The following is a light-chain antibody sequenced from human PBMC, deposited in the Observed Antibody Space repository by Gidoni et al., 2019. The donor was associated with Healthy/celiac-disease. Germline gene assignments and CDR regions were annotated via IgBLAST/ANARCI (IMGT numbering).Light chain of an antibody. CDR1: QSIRSY. CDR2: DAA. J-gene: IGKJ4*01. CDR3: QQRYSTPPT. Sequence: DIQMAQSPSSLSASVGDSVTITCRASQSIRSYLNWYQQKPGKAPNVLLYDAASLQSGVPARVSGSGSATAFTLTISSLQPADFSTTYCQQRYSTPPTFGGGTKVEIK. V-gene: IGKV1-39*01.